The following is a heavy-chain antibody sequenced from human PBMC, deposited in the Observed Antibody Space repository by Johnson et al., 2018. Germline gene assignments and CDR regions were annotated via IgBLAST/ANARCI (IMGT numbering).Heavy chain of an antibody. J-gene: IGHJ1*01. V-gene: IGHV3-23*04. CDR1: GFTFSSYA. Sequence: VQLVQSGGGLVQPGGSLRLSCAASGFTFSSYAMSWVRQAPGLGREWVSTLRGSSGRTYYADSVKGRFSISRDNSKNTLYLQMNSLRVEATAVFYCAKSPRGIGVLLATYFQRWGQGTLVTVSS. CDR3: AKSPRGIGVLLATYFQR. CDR2: LRGSSGRT. D-gene: IGHD3-3*01.